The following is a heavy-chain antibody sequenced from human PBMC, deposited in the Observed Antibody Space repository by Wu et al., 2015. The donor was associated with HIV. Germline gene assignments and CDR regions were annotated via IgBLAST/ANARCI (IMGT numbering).Heavy chain of an antibody. CDR2: INPNSGGT. D-gene: IGHD2-2*01. V-gene: IGHV1-2*02. J-gene: IGHJ3*02. Sequence: QVQLVQSGTEVRRPGALVRVSCKTSGYSFTAYYMHWVRQAPGQGLEWMGWINPNSGGTNSAQKFQGRVTMTRDTSISTAYMDINRLRSDDTAVYYCATGYCGGTTCYSAAFDMWGQGTMVTVSS. CDR3: ATGYCGGTTCYSAAFDM. CDR1: GYSFTAYY.